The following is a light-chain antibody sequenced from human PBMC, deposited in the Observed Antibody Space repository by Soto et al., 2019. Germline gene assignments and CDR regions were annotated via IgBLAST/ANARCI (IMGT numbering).Light chain of an antibody. CDR3: RQRSNWPPIT. CDR2: DAS. V-gene: IGKV3-11*01. Sequence: EIVLTHSPGTLSLSPCERAALSFSASQSVSSSYLAWYQQKPGQAPRLLIYDASNRATGIPARFSGSGSGTDFTLTISSLEPEDFAVYYCRQRSNWPPITFGQGTRLEIK. J-gene: IGKJ5*01. CDR1: QSVSSSY.